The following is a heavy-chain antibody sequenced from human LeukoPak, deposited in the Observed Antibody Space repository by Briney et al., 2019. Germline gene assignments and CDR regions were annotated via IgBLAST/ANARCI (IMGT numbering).Heavy chain of an antibody. Sequence: GGSLRLSCAASGFTFSSYEMNWVRQAPGKGLEWVSYISSSGSTIYYADSVKGRFTISRDNSKNTLYLQMNSLRAEDTAVYYCARDSGGPRSWYGEYFQHWGQGTLVTVSS. J-gene: IGHJ1*01. V-gene: IGHV3-48*03. CDR1: GFTFSSYE. D-gene: IGHD6-13*01. CDR2: ISSSGSTI. CDR3: ARDSGGPRSWYGEYFQH.